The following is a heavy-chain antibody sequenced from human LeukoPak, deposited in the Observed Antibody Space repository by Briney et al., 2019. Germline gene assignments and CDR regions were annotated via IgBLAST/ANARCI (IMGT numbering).Heavy chain of an antibody. Sequence: GGSLRLSCAASGFTFSSYWMHWVRQVPGKGLVWVSRINSGGSSTSHADSVKGRFTISRDNAKNTLYLQMNSLRAEDTAVYYCARGGDYPSDYWGQGTLVTVSS. CDR3: ARGGDYPSDY. D-gene: IGHD4-17*01. CDR1: GFTFSSYW. J-gene: IGHJ4*02. CDR2: INSGGSST. V-gene: IGHV3-74*01.